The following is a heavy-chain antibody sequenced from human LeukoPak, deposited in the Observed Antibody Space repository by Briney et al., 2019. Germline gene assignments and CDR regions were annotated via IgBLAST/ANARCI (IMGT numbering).Heavy chain of an antibody. V-gene: IGHV3-48*01. D-gene: IGHD1-26*01. CDR3: ASGWSFGLDY. J-gene: IGHJ4*02. Sequence: GGSLRLSCAAFGFTFSNYHMNWVRQAPGKGLEWVSYITTTSSTIYYADSVKGRFTISRDNAKNSLYLQMNSLRAEDTAVCYCASGWSFGLDYWGQGTLVTVSS. CDR1: GFTFSNYH. CDR2: ITTTSSTI.